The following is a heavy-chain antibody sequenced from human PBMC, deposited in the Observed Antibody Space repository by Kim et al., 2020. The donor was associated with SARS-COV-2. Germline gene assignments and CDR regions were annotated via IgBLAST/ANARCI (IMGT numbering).Heavy chain of an antibody. Sequence: SETLSLTCTVSGGSISSGSYYWSWIRQPAGKGQEWIGRIYTSGSTNYNPSLKSRVTISVDTSKNQFSLKLSSVTSADTAVYYCASTGWLQLGTDAFDIWGQGTMVTVSS. D-gene: IGHD5-12*01. V-gene: IGHV4-61*02. CDR2: IYTSGST. CDR3: ASTGWLQLGTDAFDI. J-gene: IGHJ3*02. CDR1: GGSISSGSYY.